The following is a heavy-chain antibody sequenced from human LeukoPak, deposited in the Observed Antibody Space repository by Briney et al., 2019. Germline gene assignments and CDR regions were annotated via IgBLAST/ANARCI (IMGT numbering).Heavy chain of an antibody. V-gene: IGHV4-4*07. J-gene: IGHJ6*03. D-gene: IGHD3-22*01. Sequence: PSETLSLTCTVSGGSISSYYWSWIRQPAGKGLEWIGRIYTSGSTNYNPSLKSRVTMSVDTSKNQFSLKLSSVTAADTAVYYCARADYYDSSGYYYDYYYMDVWGKGTTVTVSS. CDR3: ARADYYDSSGYYYDYYYMDV. CDR2: IYTSGST. CDR1: GGSISSYY.